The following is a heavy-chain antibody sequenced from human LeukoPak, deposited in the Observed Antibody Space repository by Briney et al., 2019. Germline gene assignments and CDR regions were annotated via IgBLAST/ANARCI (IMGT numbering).Heavy chain of an antibody. Sequence: SETLSLTCTVSNYSINDGYYWGWIRQPPGKGLQWIGGVYHSGATYQNPSLKSRVTISIDTSKNQFSLKLSSVTAADTAVYYCAKIYYYDSSGPFDYWGQGTLVTVSS. CDR1: NYSINDGYY. V-gene: IGHV4-38-2*02. CDR2: VYHSGAT. CDR3: AKIYYYDSSGPFDY. J-gene: IGHJ4*02. D-gene: IGHD3-22*01.